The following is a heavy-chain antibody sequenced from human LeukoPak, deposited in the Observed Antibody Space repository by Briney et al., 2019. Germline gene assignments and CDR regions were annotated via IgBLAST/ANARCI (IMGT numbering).Heavy chain of an antibody. J-gene: IGHJ4*02. CDR2: IYYSGST. D-gene: IGHD1-26*01. Sequence: PSETLSLTCTVSGGSISSSSYYWGWIRQPPGKGLEWLESIYYSGSTYYNPSLKSRVTISVDTSKNQFSLKLSSVTAADTAVYYCAREGDIVGATSPDYWGQGTLVTVSS. CDR3: AREGDIVGATSPDY. V-gene: IGHV4-39*02. CDR1: GGSISSSSYY.